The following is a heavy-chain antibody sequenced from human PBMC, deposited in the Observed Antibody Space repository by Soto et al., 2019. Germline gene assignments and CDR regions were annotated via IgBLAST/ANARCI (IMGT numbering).Heavy chain of an antibody. CDR1: GYTFTSYG. CDR3: ARDQEDLGEPYGMDV. V-gene: IGHV1-18*01. Sequence: VASVKVSCKASGYTFTSYGISWVRQAPGQGLEWMGWISAYNGNTNYAQKLQGRVTMTTDTSTSTAYMELRSLRSDDTAVYYCARDQEDLGEPYGMDVWGQGTTVTVSS. J-gene: IGHJ6*02. D-gene: IGHD3-16*01. CDR2: ISAYNGNT.